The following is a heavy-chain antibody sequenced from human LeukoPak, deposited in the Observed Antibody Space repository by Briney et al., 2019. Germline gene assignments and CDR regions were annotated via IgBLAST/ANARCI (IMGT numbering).Heavy chain of an antibody. CDR3: ARGRGDGRYPIDY. CDR2: ISSSSSTI. V-gene: IGHV3-48*02. CDR1: GFTFRRYA. D-gene: IGHD3-10*01. J-gene: IGHJ4*02. Sequence: PGGSLRLSCAASGFTFRRYAMSWVRQAPGKGLEWVSHISSSSSTIYYADSVKGRFTISRDNAKNSLYLQMNSLRDEDTAVYYCARGRGDGRYPIDYWGQGTLVTVSS.